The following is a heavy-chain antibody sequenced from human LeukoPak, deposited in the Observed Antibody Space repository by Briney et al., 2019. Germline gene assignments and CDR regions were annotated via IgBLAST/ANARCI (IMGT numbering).Heavy chain of an antibody. CDR3: AKGPNFWLTPIAFDI. CDR2: ISGSGGGT. D-gene: IGHD3-3*01. V-gene: IGHV3-23*01. Sequence: GGSLRLSCAASGFTFSSYAMSWVRQAPEKGLEWVSTISGSGGGTYYADSVKGRFTISRDNSKNTLYLQMNSLRAEDTAVYYCAKGPNFWLTPIAFDIWGQGTMVTVSS. CDR1: GFTFSSYA. J-gene: IGHJ3*02.